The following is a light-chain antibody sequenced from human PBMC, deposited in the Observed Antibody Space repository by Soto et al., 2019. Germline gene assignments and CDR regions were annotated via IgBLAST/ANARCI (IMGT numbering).Light chain of an antibody. J-gene: IGKJ2*01. Sequence: DIQMTQSPSTLSASVGDRVTITCRASQSISSWLAWYQQEPGKAPKLLIYKASSLESGVPSRFSGSGSGTEFTLTISSLQPDDFETYYCQQYNSYQYTFGKGT. CDR3: QQYNSYQYT. CDR2: KAS. CDR1: QSISSW. V-gene: IGKV1-5*03.